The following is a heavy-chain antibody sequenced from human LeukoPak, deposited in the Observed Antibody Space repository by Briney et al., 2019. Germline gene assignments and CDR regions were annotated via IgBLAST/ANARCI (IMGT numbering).Heavy chain of an antibody. D-gene: IGHD3-3*01. CDR1: GYTFTSYD. CDR3: ARAALLITIFGVVKGYYFDY. Sequence: ASVKVSCKASGYTFTSYDINWVRQATGQGLEWMGWLNPNSGNTGYAQKFQGRVTITRNTSISTAYMELSSLRSEDTAVYYCARAALLITIFGVVKGYYFDYWGQGTLVTVSS. CDR2: LNPNSGNT. V-gene: IGHV1-8*03. J-gene: IGHJ4*02.